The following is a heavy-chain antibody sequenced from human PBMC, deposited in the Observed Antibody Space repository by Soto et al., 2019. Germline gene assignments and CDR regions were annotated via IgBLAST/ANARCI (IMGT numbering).Heavy chain of an antibody. V-gene: IGHV4-39*01. CDR1: GGSISSSSYY. CDR2: IFYSGTT. D-gene: IGHD2-15*01. Sequence: SETLSLTCTVSGGSISSSSYYWGWIRQPPGKGLEWIGSIFYSGTTYYNPSLKSRVTISVDTSKNQFSLKLSSVTAADTAVYYCARRYGGTFDYWGQGTLVTVSS. J-gene: IGHJ4*02. CDR3: ARRYGGTFDY.